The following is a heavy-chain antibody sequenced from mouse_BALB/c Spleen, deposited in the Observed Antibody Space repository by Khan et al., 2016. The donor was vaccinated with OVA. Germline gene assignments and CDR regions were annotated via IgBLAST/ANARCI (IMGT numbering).Heavy chain of an antibody. V-gene: IGHV5-6*01. CDR2: ISSGGDYT. Sequence: EVELVESGGDLVKPGGSLKLSCAASGFTFSSYSMSWVRQTPDKRLEWVATISSGGDYTYYPDSVKGRFTISRDNAENALYLQMSSLRSEDTAMYYCASHLTGSCAYWGQGTLVTVSA. J-gene: IGHJ3*01. CDR3: ASHLTGSCAY. CDR1: GFTFSSYS. D-gene: IGHD4-1*01.